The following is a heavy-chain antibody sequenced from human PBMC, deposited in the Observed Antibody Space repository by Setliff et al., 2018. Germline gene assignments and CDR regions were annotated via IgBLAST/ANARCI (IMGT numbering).Heavy chain of an antibody. CDR1: GGSISSGSYY. CDR2: IYTSGST. J-gene: IGHJ6*02. Sequence: PSETLSLTCTVSGGSISSGSYYWSWIRQPAGKGLEWIGRIYTSGSTNYNPSLQSRVTLTPDTSKNQFSLMLTSVTAADTAVYYCARDQDLRWCKAGTGCYYNYYGLDVWGQGTTVTV. CDR3: ARDQDLRWCKAGTGCYYNYYGLDV. D-gene: IGHD2-8*02. V-gene: IGHV4-61*02.